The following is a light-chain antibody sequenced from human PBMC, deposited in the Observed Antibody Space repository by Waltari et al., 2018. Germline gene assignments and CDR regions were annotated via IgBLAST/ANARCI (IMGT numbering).Light chain of an antibody. Sequence: DIKLTQSPSFLPASVGDRVTTTCRASQDISSYLSWYQQQPGKAPNLLIYTASTFQSGVPSRFSGSRSGTEFTLTISSLQPEDFATYYCQQLNSYPLTFGQGTRLDIK. J-gene: IGKJ5*01. CDR1: QDISSY. CDR3: QQLNSYPLT. V-gene: IGKV1-9*01. CDR2: TAS.